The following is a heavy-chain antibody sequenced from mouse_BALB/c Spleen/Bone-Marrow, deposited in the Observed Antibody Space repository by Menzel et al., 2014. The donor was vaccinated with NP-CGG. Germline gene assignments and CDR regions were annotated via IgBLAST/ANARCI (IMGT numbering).Heavy chain of an antibody. CDR2: ICGDGST. Sequence: VKLVESGPGLVAPSQSLSITCTVSGFSLTSNGVSWIRQPPGKGLEWLGGICGDGSTKYHSALISRLSSTKDNSKSRVFLKLNSLHTDDTATYYCAKPEDGYAMDYWGQGTSVTVSS. D-gene: IGHD2-3*01. CDR1: GFSLTSNG. V-gene: IGHV2-3*01. J-gene: IGHJ4*01. CDR3: AKPEDGYAMDY.